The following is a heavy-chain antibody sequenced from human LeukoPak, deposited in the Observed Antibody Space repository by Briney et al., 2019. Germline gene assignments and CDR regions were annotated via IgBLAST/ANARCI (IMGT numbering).Heavy chain of an antibody. V-gene: IGHV5-51*01. J-gene: IGHJ5*02. CDR1: GFKFTNYF. CDR2: IYPTNYDT. Sequence: GESLEISCKGFGFKFTNYFIGWVRQMPGKGLEWVVIIYPTNYDTRYSPSLQGQVTISADKSINTAYLQWSSLKASDTAMYYCARRGLASSSSVWFDPWGQGTLVTVSS. D-gene: IGHD6-6*01. CDR3: ARRGLASSSSVWFDP.